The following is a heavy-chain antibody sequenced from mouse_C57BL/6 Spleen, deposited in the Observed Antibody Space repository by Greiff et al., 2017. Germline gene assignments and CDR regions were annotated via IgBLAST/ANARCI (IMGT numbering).Heavy chain of an antibody. J-gene: IGHJ2*01. CDR2: IYPGSGNT. CDR1: GYTFTDYY. D-gene: IGHD2-1*01. Sequence: QVQLQQSGAELVRPGASVKLSCKASGYTFTDYYINWVKQRPGQGLEWIARIYPGSGNTYYNEKFKGKATLTAEKSSSTAYMQLSSLTSEDSAVYFCAREGGNYPYYFDYWGQGTTRTVSS. CDR3: AREGGNYPYYFDY. V-gene: IGHV1-76*01.